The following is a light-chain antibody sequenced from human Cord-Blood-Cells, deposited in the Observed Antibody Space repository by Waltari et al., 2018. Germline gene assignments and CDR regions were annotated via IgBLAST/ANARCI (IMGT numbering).Light chain of an antibody. V-gene: IGLV2-14*01. J-gene: IGLJ1*01. CDR3: SSYTSSSNYV. CDR1: SSDVGGYSY. CDR2: EVS. Sequence: QSALTQPASVSGSPGQSITISCTGTSSDVGGYSYVSWYQQHPGKAPKLMIYEVSNRPSGVSKRFSGSKSGNTASLTISGLQAEDEADYYCSSYTSSSNYVFGTGTKVTVL.